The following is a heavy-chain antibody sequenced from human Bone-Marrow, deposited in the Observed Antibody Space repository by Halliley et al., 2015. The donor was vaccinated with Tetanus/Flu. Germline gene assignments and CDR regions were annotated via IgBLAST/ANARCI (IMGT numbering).Heavy chain of an antibody. CDR2: ISGSGGNT. Sequence: ISGSGGNTDYADSVKGRFTISRDNSKNALNLQIDSLRAEDTAIYYCARRFYYGSGRSTFDYWGQGTLVTVSS. CDR3: ARRFYYGSGRSTFDY. D-gene: IGHD3-10*01. V-gene: IGHV3-23*01. J-gene: IGHJ4*02.